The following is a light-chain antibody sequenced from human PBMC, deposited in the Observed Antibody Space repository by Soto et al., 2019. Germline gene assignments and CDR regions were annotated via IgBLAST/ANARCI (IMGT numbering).Light chain of an antibody. Sequence: QSVLTQPPSVSGAPGQRVTISCTGSSFNIGADYDVHWYQQLPGTAPKLLIYGNTNRPSGVPDRFSGSKSGTSASLAITGLQAEDEADYYCQSYDSSLRSVVFGGGTKLTVL. CDR1: SFNIGADYD. J-gene: IGLJ2*01. CDR2: GNT. V-gene: IGLV1-40*01. CDR3: QSYDSSLRSVV.